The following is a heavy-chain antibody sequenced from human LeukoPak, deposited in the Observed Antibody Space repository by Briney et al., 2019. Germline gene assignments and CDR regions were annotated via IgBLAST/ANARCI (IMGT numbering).Heavy chain of an antibody. CDR1: GFTFSNYG. D-gene: IGHD1-20*01. J-gene: IGHJ3*02. CDR3: ARVLDITGTIFDAFDI. CDR2: ISSSSSTI. V-gene: IGHV3-48*04. Sequence: GGSLRLSCAASGFTFSNYGMHWVRQAPGKGLEWVSYISSSSSTIYYADSVKGRFTISRDNAKNSLYLQMNSLRAEDTAVYYCARVLDITGTIFDAFDIWGQGTMVTVSS.